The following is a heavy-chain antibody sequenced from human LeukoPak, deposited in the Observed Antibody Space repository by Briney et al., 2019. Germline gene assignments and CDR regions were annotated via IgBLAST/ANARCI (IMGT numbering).Heavy chain of an antibody. CDR3: ATSYYDSPYYYYYYMDV. CDR1: GFTVSSNY. D-gene: IGHD3-22*01. J-gene: IGHJ6*03. CDR2: IYSGGST. Sequence: GGSLRLSCAAPGFTVSSNYMSWVRQHPGKGLEWVSVIYSGGSTYYADSVKGRFTISRDNSKNTLYLQMNSLRAEDTAVYYCATSYYDSPYYYYYYMDVWGKGTTVTVSS. V-gene: IGHV3-53*01.